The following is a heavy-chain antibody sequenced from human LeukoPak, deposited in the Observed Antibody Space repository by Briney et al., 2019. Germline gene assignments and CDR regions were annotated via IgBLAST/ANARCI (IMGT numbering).Heavy chain of an antibody. Sequence: GGSLRLSCAASGFTFSSYAMSWVRQAPGKGLEWVSGISWNSGSIGYADSVRGRFTISRDNAKNSLYLQMNSLRAEDTALYYCAKDSATVTTSHFDYWGQGTLVTVSS. CDR3: AKDSATVTTSHFDY. V-gene: IGHV3-9*01. CDR2: ISWNSGSI. D-gene: IGHD4-17*01. J-gene: IGHJ4*02. CDR1: GFTFSSYA.